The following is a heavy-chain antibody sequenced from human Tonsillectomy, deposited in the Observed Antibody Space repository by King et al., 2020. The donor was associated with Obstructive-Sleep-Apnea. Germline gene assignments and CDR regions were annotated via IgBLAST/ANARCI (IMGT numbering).Heavy chain of an antibody. CDR1: GGSISSGDYY. CDR3: ARGHYDILTGYYNEGWFDP. Sequence: QLQESGPGLVKPSQTLSLTCTVSGGSISSGDYYWSWIRQPPGKGLEWIGYIYYSGSTYYNPSLKGRVTISVDTSKNQFSLKLSSVTAADTAVYYCARGHYDILTGYYNEGWFDPWGQGTLVTVSS. J-gene: IGHJ5*02. D-gene: IGHD3-9*01. CDR2: IYYSGST. V-gene: IGHV4-30-4*01.